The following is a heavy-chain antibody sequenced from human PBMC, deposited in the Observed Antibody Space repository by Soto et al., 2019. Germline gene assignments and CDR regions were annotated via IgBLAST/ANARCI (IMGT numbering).Heavy chain of an antibody. CDR1: VFPFSSYS. CDR3: AKENSGSYSHWFGT. V-gene: IGHV3-23*01. D-gene: IGHD3-10*01. J-gene: IGHJ5*02. CDR2: ISGSGGST. Sequence: RGSLRPSCSASVFPFSSYSMRWVRPAPGKGLEWVSAISGSGGSTYYADSVNGRFTISRDNSKNTLYLQMSSLRAEDTAIYYCAKENSGSYSHWFGTWGPGTL.